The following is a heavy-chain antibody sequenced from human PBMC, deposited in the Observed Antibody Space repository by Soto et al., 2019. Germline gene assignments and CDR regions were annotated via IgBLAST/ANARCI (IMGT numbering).Heavy chain of an antibody. CDR1: GGTFGSNA. J-gene: IGHJ6*02. Sequence: ASVKVSCKASGGTFGSNAISWVRQAPGQGLEWMGGIIPMFDIVHFAQKFQGRVTITADEFTSTAYMELSSLRSEDTAVYYCAREGRWLQFGGMDVWGQGTTVTVSS. CDR3: AREGRWLQFGGMDV. CDR2: IIPMFDIV. D-gene: IGHD5-12*01. V-gene: IGHV1-69*13.